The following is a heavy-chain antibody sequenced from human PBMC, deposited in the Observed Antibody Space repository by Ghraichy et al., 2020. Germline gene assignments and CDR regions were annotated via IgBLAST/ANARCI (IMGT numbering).Heavy chain of an antibody. D-gene: IGHD3-3*01. CDR3: ARDSRYYDFWSGQRYFDY. V-gene: IGHV1-2*02. J-gene: IGHJ4*02. CDR2: INPNSGGT. CDR1: GYTFTGYY. Sequence: ASVKVSCKASGYTFTGYYMHWVRQAPGQGLEWMGWINPNSGGTNYAQKFQGRVTMTRDTSISTAYMELSRLRSDDTAVYYCARDSRYYDFWSGQRYFDYWGQGTLVTVSS.